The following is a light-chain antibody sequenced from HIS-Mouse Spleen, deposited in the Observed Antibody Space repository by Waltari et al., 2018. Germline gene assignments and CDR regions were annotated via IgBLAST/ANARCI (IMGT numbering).Light chain of an antibody. V-gene: IGKV4-1*01. CDR3: QQYYSTPLT. Sequence: DIVMTQSPDSLAVSLGERATINCKSSQSVLYSSNNKNYLAWYQQKPGQPPKLLIYWASTLEAGVPDRFSGSGSGTDFTLTISSLQAEDVAVYYCQQYYSTPLTFGGGTK. J-gene: IGKJ4*01. CDR1: QSVLYSSNNKNY. CDR2: WAS.